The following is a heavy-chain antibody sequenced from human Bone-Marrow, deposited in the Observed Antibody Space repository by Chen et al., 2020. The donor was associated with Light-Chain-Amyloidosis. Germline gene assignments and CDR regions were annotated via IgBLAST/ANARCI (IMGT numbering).Heavy chain of an antibody. CDR1: GGSIRSSIYS. CDR2: IYYSGST. Sequence: QLQLQESGPGLVKPSETLSLTCAVSGGSIRSSIYSWGWIRQPPGKGLEWIGSIYYSGSTNYNPSLKSRVTISVDTSKNQFSLKLSSVTAADTAVYYCERASYGSGSYYTPFDYWGQGTLVTVSS. V-gene: IGHV4-39*01. D-gene: IGHD3-10*01. J-gene: IGHJ4*02. CDR3: ERASYGSGSYYTPFDY.